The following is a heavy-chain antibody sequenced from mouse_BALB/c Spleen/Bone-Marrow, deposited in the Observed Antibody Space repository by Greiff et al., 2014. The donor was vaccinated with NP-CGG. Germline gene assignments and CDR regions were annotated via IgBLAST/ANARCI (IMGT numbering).Heavy chain of an antibody. CDR2: FNPNNGGT. Sequence: VQLQQSGPDLVKPGASVKISCKASGYSFTGYYMHWVKQSHGKSLEWIGRFNPNNGGTSCNQKFKGKATLTVDKSSSTAYMQLRSLTSEDAAVYYGARDYGSVGWYLDDWGPGTTVTVSS. D-gene: IGHD1-2*01. V-gene: IGHV1-26*01. J-gene: IGHJ1*01. CDR3: ARDYGSVGWYLDD. CDR1: GYSFTGYY.